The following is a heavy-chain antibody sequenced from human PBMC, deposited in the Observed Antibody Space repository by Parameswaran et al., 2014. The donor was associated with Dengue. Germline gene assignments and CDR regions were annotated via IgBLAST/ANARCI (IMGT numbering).Heavy chain of an antibody. J-gene: IGHJ6*02. Sequence: WVRQAPGQGLEWMGWMNPNSGNTGYAQKFQGRVTMTRNTSISTAYMELSSLRSEDTAVYYCARGLTDYGDDYYYGMDVWGQGTTVTVSS. CDR3: ARGLTDYGDDYYYGMDV. D-gene: IGHD4-17*01. V-gene: IGHV1-8*01. CDR2: MNPNSGNT.